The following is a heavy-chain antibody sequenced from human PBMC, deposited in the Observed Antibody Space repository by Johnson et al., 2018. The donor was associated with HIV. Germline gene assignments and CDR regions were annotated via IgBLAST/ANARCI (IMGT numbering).Heavy chain of an antibody. D-gene: IGHD3-3*01. V-gene: IGHV3-20*04. CDR3: ARVYVVSHTDVWSGTRNSDAFDI. Sequence: VQLVESGGGVVRPGGSLRLSCAASGFTFDDDGMSWVRQVPGKGLEWVSGINWNGRSTGYADSVKGRFTISRDNAKSSLYLQMNSLRAEDTALYYCARVYVVSHTDVWSGTRNSDAFDIWGQGTMVTVSS. J-gene: IGHJ3*02. CDR2: INWNGRST. CDR1: GFTFDDDG.